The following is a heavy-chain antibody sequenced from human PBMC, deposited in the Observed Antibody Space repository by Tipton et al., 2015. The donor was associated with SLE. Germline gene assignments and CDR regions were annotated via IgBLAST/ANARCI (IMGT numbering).Heavy chain of an antibody. V-gene: IGHV3-30*04. CDR2: ISYDGSNK. Sequence: QVQLVQSGGGVVQPGRSLRLSCAASGFTFSSYAMHWVRQAPGKGLEWVAVISYDGSNKYYADSVKGRFTISRDNSKNTLYLQMNSLRAEDTAVYYCARGAIFGAYYYYMDVWGKGTTVTVSS. CDR1: GFTFSSYA. J-gene: IGHJ6*03. CDR3: ARGAIFGAYYYYMDV. D-gene: IGHD3-3*01.